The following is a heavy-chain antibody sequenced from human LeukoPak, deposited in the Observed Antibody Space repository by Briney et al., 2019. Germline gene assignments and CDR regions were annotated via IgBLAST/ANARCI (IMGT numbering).Heavy chain of an antibody. Sequence: SVKVSCKASGGTFSSYAISWVRQAPGQGLEWMGGIIPIFGTANYAQKFQGRVTITADESTSTAYMGLSSLRSEDTAVYYCARHGLLWFGELRYYYYMDVWGKGTTVTISS. CDR1: GGTFSSYA. J-gene: IGHJ6*03. CDR3: ARHGLLWFGELRYYYYMDV. CDR2: IIPIFGTA. D-gene: IGHD3-10*01. V-gene: IGHV1-69*13.